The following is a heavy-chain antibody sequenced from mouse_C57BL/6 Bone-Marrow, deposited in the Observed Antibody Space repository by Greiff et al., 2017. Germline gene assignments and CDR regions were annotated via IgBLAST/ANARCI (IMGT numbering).Heavy chain of an antibody. CDR3: ASGYYGSSYGWYFDV. V-gene: IGHV1-80*01. Sequence: QVQLQQSGAELVKPGASVKISCKASGYAFSSYWMNWVKQRPGKGLEWIGQIYPGDGDTNYNGKFKGKATLTADKSSSTAYMQLSSLTSEDSAVYFWASGYYGSSYGWYFDVWGTGTTVTVSS. CDR1: GYAFSSYW. CDR2: IYPGDGDT. J-gene: IGHJ1*03. D-gene: IGHD1-1*01.